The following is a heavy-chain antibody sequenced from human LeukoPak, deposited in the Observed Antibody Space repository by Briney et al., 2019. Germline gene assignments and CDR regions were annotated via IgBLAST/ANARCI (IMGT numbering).Heavy chain of an antibody. D-gene: IGHD1-26*01. Sequence: PGRSLRLSCAASGFTFSSYAMHWVRQAPGKGLEWVAVISYDGSNRYYADSVKGRFTISRDNSKNTLYLQMNSLRAEDTAVYYCARDRGVGATTLNYFDYWGQGTLVTVSS. CDR3: ARDRGVGATTLNYFDY. CDR1: GFTFSSYA. CDR2: ISYDGSNR. V-gene: IGHV3-30*04. J-gene: IGHJ4*02.